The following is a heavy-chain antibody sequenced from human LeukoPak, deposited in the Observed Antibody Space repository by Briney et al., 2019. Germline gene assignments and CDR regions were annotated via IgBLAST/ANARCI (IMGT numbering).Heavy chain of an antibody. CDR2: ISSSSSYI. J-gene: IGHJ4*02. D-gene: IGHD3-10*01. CDR3: ARVKIWFGELGFDY. Sequence: GGSLRLSCAASGFTFSSYAMTWVRQAPGKGLEWVSSISSSSSYIYYADSVKGRFTISRDNAKNSLYLQMNSLRAEDTAVYYCARVKIWFGELGFDYWGQGTLVTVSS. V-gene: IGHV3-21*01. CDR1: GFTFSSYA.